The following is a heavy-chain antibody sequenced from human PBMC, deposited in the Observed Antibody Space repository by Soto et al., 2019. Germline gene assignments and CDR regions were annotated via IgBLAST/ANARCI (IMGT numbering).Heavy chain of an antibody. CDR1: GYTFTSYY. Sequence: SAQVSFKASGYTFTSYYMHWVRQAPGQGLEWMGIINPSGGSTSYAQKFQGRVTMTRDTSTSTVYMELSSLRSEDTAVYYCARGPGRGVDISSYGMDVWGQGTTVTVSS. D-gene: IGHD3-10*01. CDR3: ARGPGRGVDISSYGMDV. CDR2: INPSGGST. V-gene: IGHV1-46*01. J-gene: IGHJ6*02.